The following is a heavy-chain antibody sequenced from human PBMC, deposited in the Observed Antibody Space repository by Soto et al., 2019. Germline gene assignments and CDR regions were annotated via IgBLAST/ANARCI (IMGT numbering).Heavy chain of an antibody. V-gene: IGHV3-30-3*01. Sequence: ESGGGVVQPGRSLRLSCAASGFTFSSYAMHWVRQAPGKGLEWVAVISYDGSNKYYADSVKGRFTISRDNSKNTLYLQMNSLRAEDTAVYYCASPERRYGDYRTPGLFDYWGQGTLVTVSS. CDR2: ISYDGSNK. CDR1: GFTFSSYA. J-gene: IGHJ4*02. CDR3: ASPERRYGDYRTPGLFDY. D-gene: IGHD4-17*01.